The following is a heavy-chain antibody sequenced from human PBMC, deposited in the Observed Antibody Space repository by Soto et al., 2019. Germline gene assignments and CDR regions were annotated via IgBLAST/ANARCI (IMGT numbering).Heavy chain of an antibody. CDR3: AQTDYGSGAYLI. D-gene: IGHD3-10*01. J-gene: IGHJ4*02. CDR1: GDSISSVFYY. CDR2: IYYSENA. Sequence: QVQLQESGPRLVKPSQTLSLTCTVSGDSISSVFYYWSWIRQPPGKGLEWIGYIYYSENAYYNPSLKSRVSMSVDTSKNQFSLRLTSVTSADTAVYYCAQTDYGSGAYLIWGQGTLVTVSS. V-gene: IGHV4-30-4*01.